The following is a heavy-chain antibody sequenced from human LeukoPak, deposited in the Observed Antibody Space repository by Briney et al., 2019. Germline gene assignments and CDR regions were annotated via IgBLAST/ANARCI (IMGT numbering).Heavy chain of an antibody. CDR1: GYTFTSYA. V-gene: IGHV1-3*01. CDR2: INAGNGNT. D-gene: IGHD6-13*01. J-gene: IGHJ6*02. CDR3: ARDGRYSSSYGMDV. Sequence: ASVKVSCKASGYTFTSYAMHWVRQAPGQRLEWMVWINAGNGNTKYSQKFQGRVTITRDTSASTAYMGLSSLRSEDTAVYYCARDGRYSSSYGMDVWGQGTTVTVSS.